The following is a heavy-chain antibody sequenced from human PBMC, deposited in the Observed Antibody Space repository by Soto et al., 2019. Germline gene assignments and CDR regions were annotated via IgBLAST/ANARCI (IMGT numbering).Heavy chain of an antibody. V-gene: IGHV1-18*01. CDR3: ASYHLNSYYYGMDV. CDR1: GYTFTNYG. CDR2: ISAYNGNT. J-gene: IGHJ6*02. Sequence: ASVKVSCKASGYTFTNYGISWVRQAPGQGLEWMGWISAYNGNTNYAQKLQGRVTMTTDTSTSTAYMELRSLRSDDTAVYYCASYHLNSYYYGMDVWGQGTTVTVSS.